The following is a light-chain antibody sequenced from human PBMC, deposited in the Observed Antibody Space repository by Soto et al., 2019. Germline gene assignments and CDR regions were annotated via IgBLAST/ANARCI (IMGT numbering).Light chain of an antibody. J-gene: IGKJ4*01. CDR3: QQRSNLPLT. CDR2: GAS. V-gene: IGKV3D-20*02. CDR1: QRVGSSY. Sequence: IVLTQSPGTLSLSPGERATLSCRASQRVGSSYLAWYQHKPDQAPRLLIYGASGRATGTPDRFSGSGSGTDFSLTISRLEPEDFAVYYCQQRSNLPLTFGGGTKVDIK.